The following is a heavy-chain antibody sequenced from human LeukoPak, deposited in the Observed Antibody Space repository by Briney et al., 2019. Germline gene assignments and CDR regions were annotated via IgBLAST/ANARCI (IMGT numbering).Heavy chain of an antibody. V-gene: IGHV3-53*01. Sequence: GGSLRLSCAASGFTVYNNYMTWVRQAPGKGLECVSVIYSHGATYYEVSVKGRFTISRDKSKNTLYLQMNDLRPDDTAVYYCTRKTDSGGSGDYWGQGALVTVSS. CDR3: TRKTDSGGSGDY. J-gene: IGHJ4*02. CDR2: IYSHGAT. CDR1: GFTVYNNY. D-gene: IGHD3-22*01.